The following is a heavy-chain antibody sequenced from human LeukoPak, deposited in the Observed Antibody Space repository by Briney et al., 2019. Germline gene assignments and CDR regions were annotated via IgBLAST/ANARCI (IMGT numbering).Heavy chain of an antibody. J-gene: IGHJ5*02. V-gene: IGHV1-8*01. CDR2: MNPNSGNT. Sequence: ASVKVSCKASGYTFTSYDINWVRQATGQGLEWMGWMNPNSGNTGYAQKFQGRVTMTRTTSISTAYMELSSLRSEDTAVYYCAIRNDILTDNTHGFDPWGQGTLVTVSS. CDR3: AIRNDILTDNTHGFDP. D-gene: IGHD3-9*01. CDR1: GYTFTSYD.